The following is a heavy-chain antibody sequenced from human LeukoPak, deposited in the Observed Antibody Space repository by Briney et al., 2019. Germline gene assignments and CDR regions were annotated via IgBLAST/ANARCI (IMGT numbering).Heavy chain of an antibody. CDR1: GGSINSYF. J-gene: IGHJ6*04. CDR3: ARFSSSWYGVDV. D-gene: IGHD6-13*01. V-gene: IGHV4-59*01. CDR2: IYYSGCT. Sequence: PSETLSLTCTVSGGSINSYFWTWIRQPPGKGLEWIGYIYYSGCTNYNPSLKSRVTISVDTSKNHFSLKLSSVTAADTAVYYCARFSSSWYGVDVWGKGITVTVSS.